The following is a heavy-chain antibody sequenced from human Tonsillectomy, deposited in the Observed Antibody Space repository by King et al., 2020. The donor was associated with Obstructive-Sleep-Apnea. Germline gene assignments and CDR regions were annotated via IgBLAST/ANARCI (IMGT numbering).Heavy chain of an antibody. Sequence: VQLVESGGGVFQPGRSLRLSCAASGFTFTSYSMHWVRQAPGKGLAWVAVIFDDGNNKDYADSGKGRFTISRDNSDNTLYLQMNNLRADDTAIYYCARGYYGSGTDAFAIGAQGTRVTVSS. CDR3: ARGYYGSGTDAFAI. D-gene: IGHD3-10*01. CDR1: GFTFTSYS. CDR2: IFDDGNNK. V-gene: IGHV3-30-3*01. J-gene: IGHJ3*02.